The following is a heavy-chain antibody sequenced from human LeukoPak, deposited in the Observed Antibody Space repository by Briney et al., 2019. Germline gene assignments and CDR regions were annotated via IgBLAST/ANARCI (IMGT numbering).Heavy chain of an antibody. Sequence: ASVKVSCKVSGYTLTELSMHWVRQAPGKGLEWMGGFDPEGGETIYAQKFQGRVTMTEDTSTDTAHMELSSLRSEDTAVYYCAAVATPSHNSGYDWGWFDPWGQGTLVTVSS. J-gene: IGHJ5*02. V-gene: IGHV1-24*01. D-gene: IGHD5-12*01. CDR1: GYTLTELS. CDR3: AAVATPSHNSGYDWGWFDP. CDR2: FDPEGGET.